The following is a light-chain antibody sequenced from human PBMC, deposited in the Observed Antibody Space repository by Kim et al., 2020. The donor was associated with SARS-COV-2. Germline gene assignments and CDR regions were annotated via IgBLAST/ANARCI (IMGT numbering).Light chain of an antibody. CDR1: QGINNY. CDR2: AAS. J-gene: IGKJ4*01. CDR3: LQHDNYPLT. Sequence: ASVGDRVTVTCRASQGINNYLAWFQQKPGKVPKRLIYAASSLESGVPSRFSGSGSGTEFTLTINSLQLEDFATYYCLQHDNYPLTFGGGTKVDIK. V-gene: IGKV1-17*03.